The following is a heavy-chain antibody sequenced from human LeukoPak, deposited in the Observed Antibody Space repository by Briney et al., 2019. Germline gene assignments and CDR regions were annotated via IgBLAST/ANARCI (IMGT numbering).Heavy chain of an antibody. CDR1: GGSISSYY. CDR2: IYYSGST. CDR3: AGQVVMAGDWFDP. V-gene: IGHV4-59*01. J-gene: IGHJ5*02. Sequence: SETLSLTCTVSGGSISSYYWSWIRQLPGKGLEWIGYIYYSGSTNYNPSLKSRVTISVDTSKNQFSLKLSSVTAADTAVYYCAGQVVMAGDWFDPWGQGTLVTVSS. D-gene: IGHD4-23*01.